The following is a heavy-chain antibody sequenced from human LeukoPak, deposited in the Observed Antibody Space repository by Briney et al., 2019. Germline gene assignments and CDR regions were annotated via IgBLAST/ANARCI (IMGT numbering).Heavy chain of an antibody. D-gene: IGHD2-2*01. CDR2: ITTNSNYI. V-gene: IGHV3-21*01. CDR1: GFTFSSYS. Sequence: GGSLRLSCAASGFTFSSYSMNWVRQAPGKGLQWVSSITTNSNYIYYADSVKGRFTISRDNAQNSLYLQMNSLRADDTAVYYCARGPTAMVLFDFWGQGILVTVSS. CDR3: ARGPTAMVLFDF. J-gene: IGHJ4*02.